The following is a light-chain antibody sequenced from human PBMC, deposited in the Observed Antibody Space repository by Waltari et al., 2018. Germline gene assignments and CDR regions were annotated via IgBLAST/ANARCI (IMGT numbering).Light chain of an antibody. CDR2: GAS. J-gene: IGKJ2*01. V-gene: IGKV1-39*01. Sequence: DIQMTQSPYSLSASVGDRVTITCRASQGIGTYLHWYQQKPGKAPKLLIYGASSLQSGVPSRFSGSGSGTDFTLTITSLQPEDFATYYCQQSYSTPHTFGQGTKLQIK. CDR1: QGIGTY. CDR3: QQSYSTPHT.